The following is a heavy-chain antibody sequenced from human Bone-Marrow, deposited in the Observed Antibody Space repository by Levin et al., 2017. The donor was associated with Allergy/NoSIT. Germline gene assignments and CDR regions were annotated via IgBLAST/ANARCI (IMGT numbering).Heavy chain of an antibody. V-gene: IGHV3-11*01. CDR3: ARADIVAAAFIDY. Sequence: PGGSLRLSCLASGFTFSDYYMNWIRQAPGKGLEWVSYISSSGTTTAYADSVKGRFTISRDNAQNSLFLQMNSLRAEDTAVYYCARADIVAAAFIDYWGQGTLVTVSS. CDR1: GFTFSDYY. J-gene: IGHJ4*02. D-gene: IGHD5-12*01. CDR2: ISSSGTTT.